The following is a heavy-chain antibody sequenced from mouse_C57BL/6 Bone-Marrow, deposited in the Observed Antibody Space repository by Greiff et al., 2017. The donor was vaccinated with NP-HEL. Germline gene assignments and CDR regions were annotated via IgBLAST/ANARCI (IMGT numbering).Heavy chain of an antibody. CDR1: GFTFSSYA. CDR3: ERDRWLPPWFAY. V-gene: IGHV5-4*01. D-gene: IGHD2-2*01. CDR2: ISDGGSYT. J-gene: IGHJ3*01. Sequence: EVQLVESGGGLVKPGGSLKLSCAASGFTFSSYAMSWVRQTPEKRLEWVATISDGGSYTYYPDNVKGRFTISRDNAKNNQYLQMSELNSEETAVYDCERDRWLPPWFAYWGQGTLVTVSA.